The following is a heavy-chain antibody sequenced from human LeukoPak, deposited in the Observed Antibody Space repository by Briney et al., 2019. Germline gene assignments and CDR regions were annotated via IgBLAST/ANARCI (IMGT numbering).Heavy chain of an antibody. CDR3: ARDSILLLWFGELSPPNYYFDY. V-gene: IGHV1-2*02. CDR1: GYTFTGYY. J-gene: IGHJ4*02. CDR2: INPNSGGT. D-gene: IGHD3-10*01. Sequence: ASVKVSCKASGYTFTGYYMHWVRQAPGQGLEWMGWINPNSGGTNYAQKFQGRVTMTRDTSISTAYMELSRLRSDDTAVYYCARDSILLLWFGELSPPNYYFDYWGQGTLVTVS.